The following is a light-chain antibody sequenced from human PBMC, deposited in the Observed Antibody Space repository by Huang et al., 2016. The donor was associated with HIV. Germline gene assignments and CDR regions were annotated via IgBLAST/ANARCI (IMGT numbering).Light chain of an antibody. V-gene: IGKV3-11*01. CDR2: DAA. Sequence: EIVLTQSPATLSLSPGERATLPGLASQSVSNSLAWYQQKPGQAPRLLIYDAANRATGIPARFSGSGSGTDFTLTISSLEPEDFAVYYCQQRSNCPLTFGEGTKVDIK. CDR1: QSVSNS. CDR3: QQRSNCPLT. J-gene: IGKJ4*01.